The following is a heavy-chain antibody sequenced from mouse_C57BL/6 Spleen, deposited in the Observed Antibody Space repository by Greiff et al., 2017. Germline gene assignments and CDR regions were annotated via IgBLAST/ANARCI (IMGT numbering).Heavy chain of an antibody. D-gene: IGHD2-4*01. CDR2: INYDGSST. Sequence: EVQLQESEGGLVQPGSSMKLSCTASGFTFSDYYMAWVRQVPEKGLEWVANINYDGSSTYYLDSLKSRFIISRDNAKNILYLQMSSLKSEDTATYYCAREGRYDYDDFDYWGQGTTLTVSS. CDR3: AREGRYDYDDFDY. V-gene: IGHV5-16*01. J-gene: IGHJ2*01. CDR1: GFTFSDYY.